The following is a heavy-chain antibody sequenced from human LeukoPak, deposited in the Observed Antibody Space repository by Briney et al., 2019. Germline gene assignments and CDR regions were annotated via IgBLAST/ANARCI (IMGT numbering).Heavy chain of an antibody. CDR2: FDPEDGET. D-gene: IGHD1-26*01. J-gene: IGHJ4*02. CDR1: GGTFSSYA. CDR3: ATGPRIVGATDDY. V-gene: IGHV1-24*01. Sequence: GASVKVSCKASGGTFSSYAISWVRQAPGKGLEWMGGFDPEDGETIYAQKFQGRVTMTEDTSTDTAYMELSSLRSEDTAVYYCATGPRIVGATDDYWGQGTLVTVSS.